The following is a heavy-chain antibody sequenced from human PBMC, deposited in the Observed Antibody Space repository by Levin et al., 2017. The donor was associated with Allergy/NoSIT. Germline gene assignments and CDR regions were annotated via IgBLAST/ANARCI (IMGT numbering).Heavy chain of an antibody. V-gene: IGHV4-61*01. CDR3: ARDRGIYCSSTSCYYYGMDV. J-gene: IGHJ6*02. CDR1: GGSVSSGSYY. CDR2: IYYSGST. D-gene: IGHD2-2*01. Sequence: SETLSLTCTVSGGSVSSGSYYWSWIRQPPGKGLEWIGYIYYSGSTNYNPSLKSRVTISVDTSKNQFSLKLSSVTAADTAVYYCARDRGIYCSSTSCYYYGMDVWGQGTTVTVSS.